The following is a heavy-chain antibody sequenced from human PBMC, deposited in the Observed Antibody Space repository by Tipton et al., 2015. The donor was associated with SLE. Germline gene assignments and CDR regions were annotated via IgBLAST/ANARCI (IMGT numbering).Heavy chain of an antibody. CDR3: ATSRVLALAAPDAFDT. Sequence: TLSLTCAVSGGPINSNSYYWGWIRQPPGKGLEWIGSIYHTGSTYYSPSLQSRVTVSLDASKNQFSLKLSSVTAADTAVYYCATSRVLALAAPDAFDTWGQGTKVTVSS. V-gene: IGHV4-39*01. D-gene: IGHD6-19*01. J-gene: IGHJ3*02. CDR2: IYHTGST. CDR1: GGPINSNSYY.